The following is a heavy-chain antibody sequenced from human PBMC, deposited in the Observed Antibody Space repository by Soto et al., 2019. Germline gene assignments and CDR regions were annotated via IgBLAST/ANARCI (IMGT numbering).Heavy chain of an antibody. CDR3: ARDFAGFELGIGGDY. V-gene: IGHV3-30*04. D-gene: IGHD7-27*01. CDR2: ISYDGSNK. J-gene: IGHJ4*02. Sequence: GGSLRLSCAASGFTFSSYAMHWVRQAPGKGLEWVAVISYDGSNKYYADSVKGRFTISRDNSKNTLYLQMNSLRAEDTAVYYCARDFAGFELGIGGDYWGQGTLVTVSS. CDR1: GFTFSSYA.